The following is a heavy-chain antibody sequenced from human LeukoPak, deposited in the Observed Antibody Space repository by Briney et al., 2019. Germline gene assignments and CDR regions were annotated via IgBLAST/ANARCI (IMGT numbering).Heavy chain of an antibody. D-gene: IGHD3-10*01. CDR2: VYRTGHT. CDR1: DNSISSFY. V-gene: IGHV4-59*08. CDR3: APHRFGEPHFEY. J-gene: IGHJ4*02. Sequence: SETLSLTCTVSDNSISSFYWSWIRQPPGKGLEWIGFVYRTGHTNYNPSLKSRVAISLDGSKSQVSLRLTSVTAADTAVYYCAPHRFGEPHFEYWGRGTLVSVSS.